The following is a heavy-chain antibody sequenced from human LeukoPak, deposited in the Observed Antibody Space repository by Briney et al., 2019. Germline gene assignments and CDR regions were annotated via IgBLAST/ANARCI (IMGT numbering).Heavy chain of an antibody. CDR2: IRSKAYGRTT. D-gene: IGHD1-26*01. CDR3: TGFSAWELLPGY. CDR1: GFTFGDYA. J-gene: IGHJ4*02. V-gene: IGHV3-49*03. Sequence: GGSLRLSCTASGFTFGDYAMSWFRQAPGKGLEWVGFIRSKAYGRTTEYAASVKGRFTISRDDSKSIAYLQMNSLKTEDTAVYYCTGFSAWELLPGYWGQGTLVTVSS.